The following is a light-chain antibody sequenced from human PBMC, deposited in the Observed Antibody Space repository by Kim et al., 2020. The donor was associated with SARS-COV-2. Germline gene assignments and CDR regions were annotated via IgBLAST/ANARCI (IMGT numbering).Light chain of an antibody. CDR2: DVS. J-gene: IGLJ3*02. Sequence: GQSITISCTGTSSDVGAYNYVSWYQQHPGKAPKVMIYDVSKRPSGVSNRFSGSKSGNTASLTISGLQAEDEADYYCGSFTSSSTWVFGGGTKLTVL. V-gene: IGLV2-14*04. CDR3: GSFTSSSTWV. CDR1: SSDVGAYNY.